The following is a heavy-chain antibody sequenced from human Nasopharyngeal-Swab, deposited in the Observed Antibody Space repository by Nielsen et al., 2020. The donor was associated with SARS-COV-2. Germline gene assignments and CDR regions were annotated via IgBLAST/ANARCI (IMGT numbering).Heavy chain of an antibody. V-gene: IGHV4-61*02. CDR2: IYTSGST. CDR1: GGSISSGSYD. J-gene: IGHJ4*02. Sequence: LRLASTVSGGSISSGSYDWNWIRQPDGKGLEWIGRIYTSGSTNYNPSLKSRVTLSVDTSKNQFSLKLSSVTAAHTILYYCARGSRWYYFDYWGQGTLVTVSS. CDR3: ARGSRWYYFDY. D-gene: IGHD2-15*01.